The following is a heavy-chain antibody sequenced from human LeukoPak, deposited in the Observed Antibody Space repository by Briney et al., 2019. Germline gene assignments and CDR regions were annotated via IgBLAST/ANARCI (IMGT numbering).Heavy chain of an antibody. CDR1: GFTFSNAW. J-gene: IGHJ4*02. Sequence: GGSLRLSCAASGFTFSNAWMSWVRQAPGKGLEWVGRIKSKTDGGTTDYAAPVKGRFTISRDDSKNTLYLQMSSLKTEDTAVYYCTGPAEYCSSTSCLLVFDYWGQGTLVTVSS. CDR3: TGPAEYCSSTSCLLVFDY. CDR2: IKSKTDGGTT. D-gene: IGHD2-2*01. V-gene: IGHV3-15*01.